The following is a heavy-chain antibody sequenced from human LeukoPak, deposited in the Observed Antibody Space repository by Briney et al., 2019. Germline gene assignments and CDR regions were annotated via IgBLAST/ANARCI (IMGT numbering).Heavy chain of an antibody. CDR2: IIPIFGTA. CDR3: ARGKYSSSWYPTFFDY. Sequence: ASVKVSCKASGGTFSSYAISWVRQAPGQGLEWMGGIIPIFGTANYAQKFQGRVTITTDESTSTAYMELSSLRSEDTAVYYCARGKYSSSWYPTFFDYWGQGTLVTVSS. D-gene: IGHD6-13*01. CDR1: GGTFSSYA. V-gene: IGHV1-69*05. J-gene: IGHJ4*02.